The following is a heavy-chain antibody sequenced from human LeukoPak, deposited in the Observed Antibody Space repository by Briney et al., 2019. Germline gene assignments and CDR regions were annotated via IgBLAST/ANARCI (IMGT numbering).Heavy chain of an antibody. Sequence: SVKVSCKASGGTFSSYAISWVRQAPGQGPEWMGRIIPILGIANYAQKFQGRVTITADKSTSTAYMELSSLRSEDTAVYYCARVLFVDTYYGMDVWGQGATVTVSS. CDR3: ARVLFVDTYYGMDV. J-gene: IGHJ6*02. CDR2: IIPILGIA. V-gene: IGHV1-69*04. CDR1: GGTFSSYA. D-gene: IGHD2-21*01.